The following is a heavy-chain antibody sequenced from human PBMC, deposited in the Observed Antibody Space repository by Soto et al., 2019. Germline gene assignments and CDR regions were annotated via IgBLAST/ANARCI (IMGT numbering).Heavy chain of an antibody. D-gene: IGHD3-22*01. V-gene: IGHV4-30-4*01. Sequence: SETLSLTCTVSGGSISSGDYYWSWIRQPPGKGLEWIGYIYYSGSTYYNPSLKSRVTISVDTSKNQFSLKLSSVTAADTAVYYCASNYDSSGYSLDWWGQGTLVTVSS. CDR1: GGSISSGDYY. CDR3: ASNYDSSGYSLDW. J-gene: IGHJ4*02. CDR2: IYYSGST.